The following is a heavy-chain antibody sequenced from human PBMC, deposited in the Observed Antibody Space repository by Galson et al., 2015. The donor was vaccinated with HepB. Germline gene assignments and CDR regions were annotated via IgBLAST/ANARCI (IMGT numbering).Heavy chain of an antibody. CDR3: AAGGHHDGWPI. J-gene: IGHJ4*02. D-gene: IGHD3-10*01. CDR2: ISDDESDR. CDR1: GSSFRNYA. V-gene: IGHV3-30-3*01. Sequence: SLRLSCAASGSSFRNYAMHWVRQAPGKGLEWVAVISDDESDRHYGESVKGRSTISRDNSKNTLYLQVSSLRGDDTAVYYCAAGGHHDGWPIWGRGARVTVSS.